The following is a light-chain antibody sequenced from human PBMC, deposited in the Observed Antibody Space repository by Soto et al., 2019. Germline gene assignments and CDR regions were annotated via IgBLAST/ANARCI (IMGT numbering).Light chain of an antibody. CDR2: EVS. V-gene: IGLV2-14*01. Sequence: QSAPTQPASVSGSPGQSITISCTGASSDVGGYNYVYWYQQHPGKAPKLMIYEVSNRPSGVSNRFSGSKAGNTASLTISGLQAEDEADYYCSSYTSSSTLSYVFGTGTKVTVL. J-gene: IGLJ1*01. CDR1: SSDVGGYNY. CDR3: SSYTSSSTLSYV.